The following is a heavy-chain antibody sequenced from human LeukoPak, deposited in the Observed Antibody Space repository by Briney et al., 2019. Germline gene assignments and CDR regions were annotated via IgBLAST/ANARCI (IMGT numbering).Heavy chain of an antibody. CDR1: GYIFTDYY. D-gene: IGHD6-19*01. CDR2: ISAYNGNT. Sequence: ASVKVSCKASGYIFTDYYINWMRQAPGQGLEWMGWISAYNGNTNYAQKLQGRVTMTTDTSTSTAYMELRSLRSDDTAVYYCARGPYSSGWFDYWGQGTLVTVSS. V-gene: IGHV1-18*04. J-gene: IGHJ4*02. CDR3: ARGPYSSGWFDY.